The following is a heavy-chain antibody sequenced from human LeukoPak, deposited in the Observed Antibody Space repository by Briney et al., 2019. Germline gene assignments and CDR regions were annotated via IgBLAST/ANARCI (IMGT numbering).Heavy chain of an antibody. CDR2: INVDGSVK. J-gene: IGHJ4*02. CDR3: VRDLILVDTPGDDFVY. Sequence: PGGSLRLSCAASGFTFSNYWMHWVRQVPGKGLVWVSRINVDGSVKSYADSVKGRFTISRDNAKNTVSLQMNSLRAEDTAVYYCVRDLILVDTPGDDFVYWGQGALVTVSS. CDR1: GFTFSNYW. D-gene: IGHD2-21*01. V-gene: IGHV3-74*01.